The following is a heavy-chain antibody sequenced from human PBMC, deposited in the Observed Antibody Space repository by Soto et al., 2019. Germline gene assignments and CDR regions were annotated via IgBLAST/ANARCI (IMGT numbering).Heavy chain of an antibody. CDR3: STTVIIEDLVDS. CDR2: MNPNSGNT. V-gene: IGHV1-8*02. D-gene: IGHD4-17*01. J-gene: IGHJ4*02. CDR1: GYTFTSYG. Sequence: ASVKVSCKASGYTFTSYGISWVRQATGQGLEWMGWMNPNSGNTGYAQKFQGRVTLTTDTSTSTSFMELTSLRLEDTALYYCSTTVIIEDLVDSWGQGTQVTVSS.